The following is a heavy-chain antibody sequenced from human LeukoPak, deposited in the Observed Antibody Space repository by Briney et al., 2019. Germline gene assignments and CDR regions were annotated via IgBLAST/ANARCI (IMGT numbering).Heavy chain of an antibody. V-gene: IGHV3-7*01. Sequence: PGGSLRLSCAASGSTFSSYWMSWVRQAPGKGLEWVANIKQDGNEINYVDSVKGRFTISRDNAKSSLYLQMNSLRAEDTAVYYCATEVGSPAIRSAFNIWGQGTMVTVSS. CDR2: IKQDGNEI. CDR1: GSTFSSYW. J-gene: IGHJ3*02. CDR3: ATEVGSPAIRSAFNI. D-gene: IGHD2-2*01.